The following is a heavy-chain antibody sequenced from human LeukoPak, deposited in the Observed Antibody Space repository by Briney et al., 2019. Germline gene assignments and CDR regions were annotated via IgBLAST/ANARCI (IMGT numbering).Heavy chain of an antibody. D-gene: IGHD3-10*01. CDR1: GGSISSGGYS. V-gene: IGHV4-30-2*01. CDR3: ASVGHYYGSGSYPIY. J-gene: IGHJ4*02. Sequence: SQTLSLTCAVSGGSISSGGYSWSWIRQPPGKGLEWIGYIYHSGSTYYNPSLKSRVTISVDTSKNQFSLKLSSVTAADTAVYYCASVGHYYGSGSYPIYWGQGTLVTASS. CDR2: IYHSGST.